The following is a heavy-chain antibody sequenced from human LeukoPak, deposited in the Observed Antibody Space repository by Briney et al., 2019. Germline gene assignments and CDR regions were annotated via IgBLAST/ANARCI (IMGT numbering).Heavy chain of an antibody. CDR2: ISAYNGNT. J-gene: IGHJ4*02. CDR3: ARVWGISPGIAVAGTFRYYFDY. D-gene: IGHD6-19*01. CDR1: GYTFTSYG. Sequence: GASVKVSCKAPGYTFTSYGISWVRQAPGQGLEWMGWISAYNGNTNYAQKLQGRVTMTTDTSTSTAYMELRSLRSDDTAVYYCARVWGISPGIAVAGTFRYYFDYWGQGTLVTVSS. V-gene: IGHV1-18*04.